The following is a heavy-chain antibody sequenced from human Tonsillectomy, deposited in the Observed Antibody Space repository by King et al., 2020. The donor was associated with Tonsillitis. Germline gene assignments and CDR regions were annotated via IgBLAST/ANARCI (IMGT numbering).Heavy chain of an antibody. Sequence: VQLVESGGGVVQPGGSLRLSCVASGFTFKNFGMHWVRQARQAPGEGLEWLAFISSGGDDEYYADSVKGRFTISRDNPRNTLYLQMNSLRHEDTAMYYCGKVMTPWQWQASLDYWGQGNLVTVSS. CDR2: ISSGGDDE. V-gene: IGHV3-30*18. D-gene: IGHD6-19*01. CDR3: GKVMTPWQWQASLDY. CDR1: GFTFKNFG. J-gene: IGHJ4*02.